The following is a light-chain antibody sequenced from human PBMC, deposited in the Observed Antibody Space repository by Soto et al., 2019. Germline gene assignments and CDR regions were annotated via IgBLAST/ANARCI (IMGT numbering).Light chain of an antibody. CDR3: LSYAGSDTYVL. CDR1: SSDVGLYDY. V-gene: IGLV2-8*01. CDR2: DVS. J-gene: IGLJ2*01. Sequence: QSALTQPPSASGSPGQSVTISCTGTSSDVGLYDYVSWYQQHPGKAPKLMIYDVSKRPSGVPDRFSGSKSGNTASLTVSGLQAEDEADYYCLSYAGSDTYVLFGGGTKLTVL.